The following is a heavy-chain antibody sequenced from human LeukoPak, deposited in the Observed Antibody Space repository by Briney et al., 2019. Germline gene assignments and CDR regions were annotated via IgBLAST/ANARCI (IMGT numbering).Heavy chain of an antibody. J-gene: IGHJ4*02. Sequence: SETLSLTCTVSGGSISSGDYYWSWIRQPPGKGLEWIGYIYYSGSTYYNPSLKSRVTISVDTSKNQFSLKLSSVIAADTAVYYCATHDYGDHRYFDYWGQGTLVTVSS. D-gene: IGHD4-17*01. V-gene: IGHV4-30-4*01. CDR3: ATHDYGDHRYFDY. CDR2: IYYSGST. CDR1: GGSISSGDYY.